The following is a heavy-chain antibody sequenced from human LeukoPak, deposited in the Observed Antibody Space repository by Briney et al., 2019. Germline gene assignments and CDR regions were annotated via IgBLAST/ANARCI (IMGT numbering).Heavy chain of an antibody. CDR2: IGTYNGNT. D-gene: IGHD6-19*01. CDR1: GYTFTSYA. J-gene: IGHJ4*02. CDR3: ARDLSSGWTSFQN. V-gene: IGHV1-18*01. Sequence: GASVKVSCKASGYTFTSYAMHWVRQAPGQGLEWMGWIGTYNGNTKYAQNLQGRVTMTKDTPTSTAYMELRSLRSDDTAVYYCARDLSSGWTSFQNWGQGTLVTVSS.